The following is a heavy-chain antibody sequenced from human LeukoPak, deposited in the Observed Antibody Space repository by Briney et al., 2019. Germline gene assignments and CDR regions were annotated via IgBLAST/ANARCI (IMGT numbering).Heavy chain of an antibody. J-gene: IGHJ4*02. CDR1: GGSISSYY. CDR3: ARAPTNYDYVWGSYRPLNYFDY. V-gene: IGHV4-59*12. Sequence: SETLSLTCTVSGGSISSYYWSWIRQPPGKGLEWIGYIYYSGSTNYNPSLKSRVTISVDTSKNQFSLKLSSVTAADTAVYYCARAPTNYDYVWGSYRPLNYFDYWGQGTLVTVSS. CDR2: IYYSGST. D-gene: IGHD3-16*02.